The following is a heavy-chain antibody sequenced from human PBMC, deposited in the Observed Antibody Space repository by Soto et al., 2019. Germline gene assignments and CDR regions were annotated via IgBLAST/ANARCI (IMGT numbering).Heavy chain of an antibody. CDR3: ARDIGIAGSGFDP. CDR1: GFGFSDYY. Sequence: GGSLRLSCAASGFGFSDYYMTWIRQAPGKGLECVSYISGSSTTKYYADSVKGRFTISRDNTKNSLFLHMNSLTTEDTGVYYCARDIGIAGSGFDPWGQGTLVTVSS. V-gene: IGHV3-11*01. CDR2: ISGSSTTK. J-gene: IGHJ5*02. D-gene: IGHD1-20*01.